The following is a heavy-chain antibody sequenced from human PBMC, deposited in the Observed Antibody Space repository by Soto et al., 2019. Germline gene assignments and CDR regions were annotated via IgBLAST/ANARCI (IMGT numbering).Heavy chain of an antibody. CDR3: ARAYSSSDDFDY. V-gene: IGHV1-3*01. Sequence: ASVKVSCKASGYTFTSYAMHWVRQAPGQRLEWMGWINAGNGNTKYSQKFQGRVTSTRDTSASTAYMELNRDDTAVYYCARAYSSSDDFDYWGQGTLVTVS. D-gene: IGHD3-22*01. J-gene: IGHJ4*02. CDR1: GYTFTSYA. CDR2: INAGNGNT.